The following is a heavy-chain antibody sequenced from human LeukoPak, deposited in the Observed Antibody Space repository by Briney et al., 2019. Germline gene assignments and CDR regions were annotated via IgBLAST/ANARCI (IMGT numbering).Heavy chain of an antibody. V-gene: IGHV4-30-2*01. CDR3: ARDDGEARFDY. Sequence: SETLSLTCAVSGGPISSGGYSWSWIRQPPGKGLEWIGYIYHSGSTYYNPSLKSRVTISVDRSKNQFSLKLSSVTAADTAVYYCARDDGEARFDYWGEGTLVTVSS. CDR1: GGPISSGGYS. J-gene: IGHJ4*02. D-gene: IGHD3-3*01. CDR2: IYHSGST.